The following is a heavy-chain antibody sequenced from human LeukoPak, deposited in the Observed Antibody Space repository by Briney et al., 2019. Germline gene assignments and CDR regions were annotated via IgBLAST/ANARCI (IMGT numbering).Heavy chain of an antibody. CDR3: AKDAGGLASITNYFDY. CDR1: GFTFDDYT. J-gene: IGHJ4*02. CDR2: ICWDGTRT. D-gene: IGHD3-10*01. V-gene: IGHV3-43*01. Sequence: PGGSLRLSCAVSGFTFDDYTVHWVRHAPGKGREWVSLICWDGTRTYYADSVKRRFTISRDSSRDSLYLQMNSLRTEDTAFYYCAKDAGGLASITNYFDYWGQGTLVTVSS.